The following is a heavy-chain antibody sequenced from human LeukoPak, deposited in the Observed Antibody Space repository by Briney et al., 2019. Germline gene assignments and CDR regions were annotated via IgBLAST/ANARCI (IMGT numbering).Heavy chain of an antibody. CDR2: IIPIFGTA. D-gene: IGHD5-18*01. V-gene: IGHV1-69*06. CDR1: GGTFSSYA. CDR3: ATTGTAMVISYYYMDV. J-gene: IGHJ6*03. Sequence: SVKVSCKASGGTFSSYAISWVRQAPGQGLEWMGGIIPIFGTANYAQKFQGRVTITADKSTSTAYMELSSLRSEDTAVYYCATTGTAMVISYYYMDVWGKGTTVTVSS.